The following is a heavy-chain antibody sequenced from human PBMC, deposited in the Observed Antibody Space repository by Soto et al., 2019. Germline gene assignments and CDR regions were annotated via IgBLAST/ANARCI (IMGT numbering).Heavy chain of an antibody. D-gene: IGHD3-10*01. Sequence: SETLSLTCTVSGGSISRYYWNWIRQPPGKGLEWIGYIYYSGSTNYNPSLKSRVTISVDTSKNQFSLKLSSVTAADTAVYYCARRSPMVRGVIKKPYKWFDPWGQGTLVNVS. CDR1: GGSISRYY. CDR3: ARRSPMVRGVIKKPYKWFDP. V-gene: IGHV4-59*12. J-gene: IGHJ5*02. CDR2: IYYSGST.